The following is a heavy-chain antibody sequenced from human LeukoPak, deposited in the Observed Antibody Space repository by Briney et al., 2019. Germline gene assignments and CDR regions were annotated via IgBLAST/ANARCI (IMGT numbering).Heavy chain of an antibody. V-gene: IGHV1-18*04. D-gene: IGHD2-15*01. CDR2: ISAYNGDT. CDR1: GYTFSSYG. Sequence: ASVKVSCEASGYTFSSYGISWVRHAPGQGLEWMVWISAYNGDTNYAQKLQGRVTMTTDTSTSTAYMELRSLRSDDTAVYYCARDQGVAATSWFDPWGQGTLVTVSS. J-gene: IGHJ5*02. CDR3: ARDQGVAATSWFDP.